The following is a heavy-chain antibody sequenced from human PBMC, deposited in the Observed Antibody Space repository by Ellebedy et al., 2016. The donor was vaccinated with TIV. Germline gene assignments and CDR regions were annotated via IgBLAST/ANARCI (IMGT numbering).Heavy chain of an antibody. V-gene: IGHV4/OR15-8*01. CDR2: IYHSGRA. J-gene: IGHJ5*02. Sequence: MPSETLSLTCGVSGGPISTTNWWCWVRQAPGKGLEWIGEIYHSGRANYNPSLKSRATLSIDKSKNQFSLKLTSVTAADTAVYFCARGDPSTPIDPWGQGILVTVSS. CDR1: GGPISTTNW. CDR3: ARGDPSTPIDP. D-gene: IGHD3-16*01.